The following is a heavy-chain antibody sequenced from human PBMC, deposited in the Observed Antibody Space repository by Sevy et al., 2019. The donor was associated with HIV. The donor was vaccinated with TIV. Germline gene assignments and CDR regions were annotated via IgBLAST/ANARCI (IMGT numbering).Heavy chain of an antibody. V-gene: IGHV1-18*01. CDR3: ARDGYDGSGYQRGLFDF. Sequence: ASVKVSCKASGYIFTXYGISWVRQAPRQGLEWMGWINGHNGNTNYVQNLQGRVTMTTDTSTNTAYMELRGLRSDDTAVYYCARDGYDGSGYQRGLFDFWGQGTLVTVSS. D-gene: IGHD3-22*01. CDR1: GYIFTXYG. J-gene: IGHJ4*02. CDR2: INGHNGNT.